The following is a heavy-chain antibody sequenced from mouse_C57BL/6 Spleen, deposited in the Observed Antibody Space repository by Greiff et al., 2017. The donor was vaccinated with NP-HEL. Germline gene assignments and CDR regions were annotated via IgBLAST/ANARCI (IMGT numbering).Heavy chain of an antibody. D-gene: IGHD1-1*01. CDR1: GYTFTSYD. CDR3: ARSGNYYGSSSFDV. Sequence: QVQLQQSGPELVKPGASVKLSCKASGYTFTSYDINWVKQRPGQGLEWIGWIYPRAGSTKYNEKFKGKATLTVDTSSSTAYMELHSLTSEDSAVYFCARSGNYYGSSSFDVWGTGTTVTVSS. CDR2: IYPRAGST. V-gene: IGHV1-85*01. J-gene: IGHJ1*03.